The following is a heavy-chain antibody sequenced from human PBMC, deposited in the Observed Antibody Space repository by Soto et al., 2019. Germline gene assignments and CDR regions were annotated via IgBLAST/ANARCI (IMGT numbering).Heavy chain of an antibody. CDR3: STDSHFSSVFVPHDY. J-gene: IGHJ4*01. Sequence: GGSLTLSCAASGFTISADWINWVRQAPGLGLEWVGRIKSIRDGGTTDFAAPVKARFAISRDDSKNMVYLQINSLNTEDTAVYYCSTDSHFSSVFVPHDYWGHGTLVTVS. D-gene: IGHD3-10*01. CDR2: IKSIRDGGTT. CDR1: GFTISADW. V-gene: IGHV3-15*07.